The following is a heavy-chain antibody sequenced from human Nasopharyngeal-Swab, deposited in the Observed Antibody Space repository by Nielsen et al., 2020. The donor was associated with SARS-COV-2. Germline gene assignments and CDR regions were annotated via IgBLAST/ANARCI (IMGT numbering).Heavy chain of an antibody. CDR3: AREDYYDSSGDYVDAFDI. J-gene: IGHJ3*02. D-gene: IGHD3-22*01. Sequence: GESLKISCAASGFTFSSYWMSWVRQAPGKGLEWVANIKQDGSEKFYVDSVKGRFTISRDNAKNSLYLQMNSLRAEDTAVYYCAREDYYDSSGDYVDAFDIWGQGTMVTVS. CDR1: GFTFSSYW. CDR2: IKQDGSEK. V-gene: IGHV3-7*03.